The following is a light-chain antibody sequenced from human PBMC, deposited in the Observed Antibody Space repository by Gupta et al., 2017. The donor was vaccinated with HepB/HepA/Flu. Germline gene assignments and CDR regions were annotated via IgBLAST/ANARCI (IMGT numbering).Light chain of an antibody. CDR2: AAS. J-gene: IGKJ4*01. CDR1: QTMNNF. Sequence: IQLTQSPSSLSASVGDSVTITCRASQTMNNFLHWYQQKPGEAPKLLIDAASSLQSGVPSRCRGSGSGTDFTLTINSLQPEDFATYYCQQSYSTPLTFGGGTKVEIK. CDR3: QQSYSTPLT. V-gene: IGKV1-39*01.